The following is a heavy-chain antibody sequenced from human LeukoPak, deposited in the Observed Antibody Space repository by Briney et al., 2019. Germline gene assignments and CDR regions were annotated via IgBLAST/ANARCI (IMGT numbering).Heavy chain of an antibody. Sequence: GESLKISCKGSGYSFTSYWIGWVRQMPGKGLEWMGIIYPGDSDTRYSPSFQGQVTISADKSISTAYLQWSSLKASDTAMYYCARSRDYYDSSGYYYSLSDDAFDIWGQGTMVTVSS. CDR2: IYPGDSDT. CDR3: ARSRDYYDSSGYYYSLSDDAFDI. J-gene: IGHJ3*02. D-gene: IGHD3-22*01. CDR1: GYSFTSYW. V-gene: IGHV5-51*01.